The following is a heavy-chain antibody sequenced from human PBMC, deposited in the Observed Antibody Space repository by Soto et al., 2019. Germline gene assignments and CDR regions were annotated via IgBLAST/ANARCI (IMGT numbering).Heavy chain of an antibody. J-gene: IGHJ6*02. CDR1: GYTFTSYD. D-gene: IGHD6-6*01. CDR2: MNPNGGNT. Sequence: ASVKVSCKASGYTFTSYDINWVRQATGQGLEWMGWMNPNGGNTGYAQKFQGRVTMTRNTSISTAYMELSSLRSEDTAVYYCARGKVAARAYYYYGMDVWGQGTTVTVSS. V-gene: IGHV1-8*01. CDR3: ARGKVAARAYYYYGMDV.